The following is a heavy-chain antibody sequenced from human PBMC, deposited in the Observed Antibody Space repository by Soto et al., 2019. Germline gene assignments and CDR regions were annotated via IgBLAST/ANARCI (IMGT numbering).Heavy chain of an antibody. J-gene: IGHJ4*02. CDR1: GFKFSTYA. CDR2: ISATGGGT. V-gene: IGHV3-23*01. D-gene: IGHD1-7*01. Sequence: GGPLRLSCPASGFKFSTYAMSWVRQAPGKGLEWVAIISATGGGTYYADSVKGRFTISRDNAHNSLYLQVHSLTAEDTAVYYCAKECRAGGNYAFYFDFWGQGAQVTVSS. CDR3: AKECRAGGNYAFYFDF.